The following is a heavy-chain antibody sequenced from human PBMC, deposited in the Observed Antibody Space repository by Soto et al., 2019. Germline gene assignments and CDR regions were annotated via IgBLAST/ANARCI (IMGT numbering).Heavy chain of an antibody. CDR3: ARSVYDFWRGYFLYYMDV. Sequence: RASVKVSCKASGYTFTSDAMHWVRQAPGQRLEWMGWINAGNGNTKYSQKFQGRVTITRDTSASTAYMELSSLRSEDTAVYYCARSVYDFWRGYFLYYMDVWGKGTTVTVSS. J-gene: IGHJ6*03. V-gene: IGHV1-3*01. CDR2: INAGNGNT. CDR1: GYTFTSDA. D-gene: IGHD3-3*01.